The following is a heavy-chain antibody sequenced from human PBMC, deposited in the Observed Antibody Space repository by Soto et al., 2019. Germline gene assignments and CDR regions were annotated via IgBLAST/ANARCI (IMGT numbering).Heavy chain of an antibody. CDR3: ARDTYKSGWLNYFDY. J-gene: IGHJ4*02. D-gene: IGHD6-19*01. Sequence: ASVKVSCKASGYTFTSYSMHWVRQAPGQRLEWMGWINAGNGNTKYSQKFQGRVTITRDTSASTAYMEVTSLGSEDTAVYYCARDTYKSGWLNYFDYWGQGTPVTVSS. CDR2: INAGNGNT. CDR1: GYTFTSYS. V-gene: IGHV1-3*01.